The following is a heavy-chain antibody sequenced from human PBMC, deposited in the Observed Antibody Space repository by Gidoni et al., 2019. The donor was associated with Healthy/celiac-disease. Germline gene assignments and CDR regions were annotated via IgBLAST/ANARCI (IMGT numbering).Heavy chain of an antibody. Sequence: QLQLQESGPGLVKPSETLSLTCTVSGGSISSSSYYWGWIRQPPGKGLEWIGSIYYSGSTYYNPSLKSRVTISVDTSKNQFSLKLSSVTAADTAVYYCARRRIVDAFDIWGQGTMVTVSS. J-gene: IGHJ3*02. CDR1: GGSISSSSYY. CDR3: ARRRIVDAFDI. D-gene: IGHD2-15*01. V-gene: IGHV4-39*01. CDR2: IYYSGST.